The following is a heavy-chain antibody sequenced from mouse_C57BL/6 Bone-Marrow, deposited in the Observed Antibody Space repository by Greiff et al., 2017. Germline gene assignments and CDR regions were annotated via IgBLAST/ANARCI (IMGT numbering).Heavy chain of an antibody. Sequence: VQRVESGAELAKPGASVKLSCKASGYTFTSYWMPWVNQRPGQGLEWFGYINPSSGYTEYNQRFKDKATLTADKSSSTAYMQLSNLTYEDSAVYYCAARRGYYFYYWGQGTTLTVSS. V-gene: IGHV1-7*01. CDR1: GYTFTSYW. CDR3: AARRGYYFYY. J-gene: IGHJ2*01. CDR2: INPSSGYT.